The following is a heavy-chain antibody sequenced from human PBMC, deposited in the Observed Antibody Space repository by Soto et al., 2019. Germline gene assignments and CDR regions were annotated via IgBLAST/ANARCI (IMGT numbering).Heavy chain of an antibody. CDR3: AREKAVASTGWVDP. Sequence: ETLSLTCTVSGDSISSYFWSWIRQPAGKGLEWIGRVHTSGSTTYNPSLKSRVTMSVDTSKSQFSLKLTSVTAADTAVYYCAREKAVASTGWVDPWGQGTLVTVSS. CDR1: GDSISSYF. V-gene: IGHV4-4*07. J-gene: IGHJ5*02. CDR2: VHTSGST. D-gene: IGHD6-19*01.